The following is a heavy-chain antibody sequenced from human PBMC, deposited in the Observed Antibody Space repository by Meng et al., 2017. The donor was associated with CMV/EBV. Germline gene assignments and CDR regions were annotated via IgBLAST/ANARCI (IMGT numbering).Heavy chain of an antibody. V-gene: IGHV4-34*01. J-gene: IGHJ5*02. D-gene: IGHD3-3*01. CDR2: INHSGST. CDR3: ARGHYDFWSGYYRAGWFDP. CDR1: GGSFSGYY. Sequence: SETLSLTCAVYGGSFSGYYWSWIRQPPGKGLEWIGEINHSGSTNYNPSLKSRVTISVDTSKNQFSLKLSSVTAADTAVYYCARGHYDFWSGYYRAGWFDPWGQGTLVTVSS.